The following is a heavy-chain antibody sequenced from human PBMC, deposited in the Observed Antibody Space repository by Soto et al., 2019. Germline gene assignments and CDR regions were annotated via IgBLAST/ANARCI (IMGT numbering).Heavy chain of an antibody. Sequence: QITLNESGPTLVKPTQTLTLTCTFSGFSLGTYGVGVGWIRQPPGKALEWLALIYWDDEKRYSPSLKSRLTITKDTSKRQVFLTLTNMDPVDTATYYCAHRGGGIVDWYFDLWGRGTPVIVSS. D-gene: IGHD1-26*01. CDR2: IYWDDEK. J-gene: IGHJ2*01. CDR3: AHRGGGIVDWYFDL. CDR1: GFSLGTYGVG. V-gene: IGHV2-5*02.